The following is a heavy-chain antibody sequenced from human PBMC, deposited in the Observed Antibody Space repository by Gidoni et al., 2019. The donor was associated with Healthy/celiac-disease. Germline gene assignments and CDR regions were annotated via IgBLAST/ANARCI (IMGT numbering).Heavy chain of an antibody. V-gene: IGHV3-30*18. J-gene: IGHJ5*02. CDR3: AKDGGWVADPFGWFDP. CDR2: ISYDGSNK. CDR1: GFTFMSYG. D-gene: IGHD6-19*01. Sequence: QVQMVASGGGVVQPGRSLRLSCAASGFTFMSYGMQWVRQAPGKGLEWVAVISYDGSNKYYADSVKGRFTISRDNSKNTLYLQMNSLRAEDTAVYYCAKDGGWVADPFGWFDPWGQGTLVTVSS.